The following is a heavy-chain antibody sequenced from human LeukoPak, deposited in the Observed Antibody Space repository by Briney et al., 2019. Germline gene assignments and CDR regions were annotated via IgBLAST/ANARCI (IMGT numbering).Heavy chain of an antibody. CDR2: ISGSGVTT. CDR3: AKEGYDSSGYYYAYFQH. D-gene: IGHD3-22*01. CDR1: GFTFSAYG. Sequence: GGSLRLSCAASGFTFSAYGMSWVRQSPGQGLEWVSAISGSGVTTYYADSVKGRFTISRDNSKNTLYLQMNSLRAEDTAVYYCAKEGYDSSGYYYAYFQHWGQGTLVTVSS. J-gene: IGHJ1*01. V-gene: IGHV3-23*01.